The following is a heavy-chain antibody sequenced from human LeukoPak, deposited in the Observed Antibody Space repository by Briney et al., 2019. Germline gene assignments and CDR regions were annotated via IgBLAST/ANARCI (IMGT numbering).Heavy chain of an antibody. D-gene: IGHD3-3*01. Sequence: ASVKVSCKASGYTFTSYGISWVRQAPGQGLEWMGWISAYNGNTNYAQKLQGRVTMTTDTSTSTAYMELRSLRSDDTAVYYCARVNPLEWSIPTPWAIYGMDVWGQGTTVTVPS. CDR2: ISAYNGNT. V-gene: IGHV1-18*01. CDR1: GYTFTSYG. CDR3: ARVNPLEWSIPTPWAIYGMDV. J-gene: IGHJ6*02.